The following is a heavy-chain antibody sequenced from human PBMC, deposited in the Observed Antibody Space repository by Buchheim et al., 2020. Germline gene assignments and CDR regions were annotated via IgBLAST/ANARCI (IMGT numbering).Heavy chain of an antibody. Sequence: QVQLQESGPGLVKPSGTLSLTCAVSGDSISTSNWWTWVRQPPGKGLEWIGDIFHSGRTNYSPSLRSRVTISLDKSRNHFSLKLISLTAADTAVYYCARVDGSSGDWGQG. J-gene: IGHJ4*02. V-gene: IGHV4-4*02. CDR2: IFHSGRT. CDR1: GDSISTSNW. D-gene: IGHD6-6*01. CDR3: ARVDGSSGD.